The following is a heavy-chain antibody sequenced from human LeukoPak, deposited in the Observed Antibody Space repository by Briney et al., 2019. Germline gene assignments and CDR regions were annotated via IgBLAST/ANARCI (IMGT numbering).Heavy chain of an antibody. CDR3: ARVPGGDIFTGYYRAFDY. D-gene: IGHD3-9*01. CDR2: IYYSGST. CDR1: GGSISSYY. J-gene: IGHJ4*02. V-gene: IGHV4-59*01. Sequence: SETLTLTCTVSGGSISSYYWSWIRQPPGQGLEWIGYIYYSGSTNYNPSLKSRVTISVDTSKNQFSLKVSSVTAADTAVYYCARVPGGDIFTGYYRAFDYWGQGTLVTVSS.